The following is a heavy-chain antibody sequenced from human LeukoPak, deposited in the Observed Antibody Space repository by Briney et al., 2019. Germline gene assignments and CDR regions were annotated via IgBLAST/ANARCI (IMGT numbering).Heavy chain of an antibody. D-gene: IGHD3-16*01. J-gene: IGHJ5*02. CDR1: GGSFSGYY. CDR2: INHSGST. CDR3: ARGRTTFRLRWFDP. Sequence: SETLSLTCAVYGGSFSGYYWSWIRQPPGKGLEWIGEINHSGSTNYNPSLKSRVTISVDTSKNQFSLKLSSVTAADTAVYYCARGRTTFRLRWFDPWGQGTLVTVSS. V-gene: IGHV4-34*01.